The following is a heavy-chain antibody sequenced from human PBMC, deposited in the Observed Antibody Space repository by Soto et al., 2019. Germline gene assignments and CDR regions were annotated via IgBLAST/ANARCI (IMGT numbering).Heavy chain of an antibody. CDR3: ASALYDILTGYSPYYYYGMDV. V-gene: IGHV1-69*13. J-gene: IGHJ6*02. D-gene: IGHD3-9*01. CDR2: IIPSFGTA. Sequence: GASVKVSCKASGGTFSSYAISWVRQAPGQGLEWMGGIIPSFGTANYAQKFQGRVTITADESTSTAYMELSSLRSEDTAVYYCASALYDILTGYSPYYYYGMDVWGQGTTVTVSS. CDR1: GGTFSSYA.